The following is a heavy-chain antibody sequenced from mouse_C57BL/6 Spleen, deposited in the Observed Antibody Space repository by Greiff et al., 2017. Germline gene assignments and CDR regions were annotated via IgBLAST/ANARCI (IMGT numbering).Heavy chain of an antibody. CDR1: GYTFTSYW. Sequence: VQLQQPGAELVRPGSSVKLSCKASGYTFTSYWMHWVKQRPIQGLEWIGNIDPSDSETHYNQKFKDKATLTVDKSSSTAYMQLSSLTSEDSAVYYGARRGGSSKCAMDYWGQGTSVTVSS. CDR3: ARRGGSSKCAMDY. J-gene: IGHJ4*01. V-gene: IGHV1-52*01. CDR2: IDPSDSET. D-gene: IGHD1-1*01.